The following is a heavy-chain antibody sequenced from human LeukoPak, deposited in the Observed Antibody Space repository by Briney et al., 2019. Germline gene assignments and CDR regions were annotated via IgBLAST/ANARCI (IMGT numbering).Heavy chain of an antibody. CDR2: YYWNNDK. D-gene: IGHD3-10*01. V-gene: IGHV2-5*01. CDR3: AHKGRGSGSYTM. J-gene: IGHJ4*02. CDR1: GFSLSTSGVG. Sequence: SGPTLVKPTQTLTLTCTFSGFSLSTSGVGVGWIRQPPGKALEWLAVYYWNNDKSYSPSLKSRLTITKDTSENQVVLIMTNLDPVDTGTYYCAHKGRGSGSYTMWGKGTLVTVSS.